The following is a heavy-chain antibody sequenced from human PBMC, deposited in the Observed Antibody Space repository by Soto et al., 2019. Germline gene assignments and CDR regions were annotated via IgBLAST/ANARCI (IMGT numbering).Heavy chain of an antibody. Sequence: SETRSLTCSLSGGSISSGYYYWSWIRQPPGKGLELIGNIYYSGNTYYNRSLKSRLIISIDTPSNQFSLKVGSVTAADTAVYYCASSSLYGMEVWGPGTRVAVSS. J-gene: IGHJ6*02. V-gene: IGHV4-30-4*01. CDR2: IYYSGNT. D-gene: IGHD6-6*01. CDR1: GGSISSGYYY. CDR3: ASSSLYGMEV.